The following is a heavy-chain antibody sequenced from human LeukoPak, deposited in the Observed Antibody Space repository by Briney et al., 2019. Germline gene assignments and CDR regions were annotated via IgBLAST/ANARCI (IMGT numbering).Heavy chain of an antibody. CDR3: ARVHRSGGQPPDY. Sequence: GGSLRLSCAASGFTFSDYYMSWIRQAPGKGLEWVSYISSSGSTIYYADFVKGRFTISRDNAKNSLYLQMNSLRAEDTAVYYCARVHRSGGQPPDYWGQGTLVTVSS. J-gene: IGHJ4*02. V-gene: IGHV3-11*01. D-gene: IGHD4-23*01. CDR2: ISSSGSTI. CDR1: GFTFSDYY.